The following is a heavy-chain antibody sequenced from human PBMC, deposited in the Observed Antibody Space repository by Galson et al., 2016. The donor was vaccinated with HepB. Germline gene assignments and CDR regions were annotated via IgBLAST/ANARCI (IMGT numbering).Heavy chain of an antibody. J-gene: IGHJ5*02. CDR2: IMHSGATT. CDR3: SKDFGREVYGSSGP. V-gene: IGHV3-23*01. CDR1: GFIFSIYA. Sequence: ASGFIFSIYAMNWVRQAPGKGLKWVSTIMHSGATTYYADSVRGRFTVSRDNFRNTLYLQMNNLRPEDTAVYYCSKDFGREVYGSSGPWGQGALVTVST. D-gene: IGHD3-22*01.